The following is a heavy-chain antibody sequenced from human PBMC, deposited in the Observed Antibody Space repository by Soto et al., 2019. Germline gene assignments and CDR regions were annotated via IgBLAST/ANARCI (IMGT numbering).Heavy chain of an antibody. J-gene: IGHJ6*02. Sequence: SVKVSCKASGGTFSSYAISWVRQAPGQGLEWKGVIIPIFGTANYAQKFQGRVTITADESTSTAYMELSSLRSEDTAVYYCASHLYYDFWSGTSPYYYYGMDVWGQGTTVTVSS. CDR1: GGTFSSYA. V-gene: IGHV1-69*13. D-gene: IGHD3-3*01. CDR2: IIPIFGTA. CDR3: ASHLYYDFWSGTSPYYYYGMDV.